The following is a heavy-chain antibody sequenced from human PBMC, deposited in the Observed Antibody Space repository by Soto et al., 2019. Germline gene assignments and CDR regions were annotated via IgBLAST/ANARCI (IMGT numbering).Heavy chain of an antibody. CDR1: GFTFSSYA. D-gene: IGHD5-18*01. V-gene: IGHV3-23*01. CDR2: ISGSGGST. Sequence: EVQLLESGGGLVQPGGSLRLSCAASGFTFSSYAMSWVRQAPGKGLEWVSAISGSGGSTYYADSVKGRFTISRDNSKNTLYLQMNSLRAEDTAVYYCANGRYSYGEPIHYDYYYYGMDVWGQGTTVTVSS. J-gene: IGHJ6*02. CDR3: ANGRYSYGEPIHYDYYYYGMDV.